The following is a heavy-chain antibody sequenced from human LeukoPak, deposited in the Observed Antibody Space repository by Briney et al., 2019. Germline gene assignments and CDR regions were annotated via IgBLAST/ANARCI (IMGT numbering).Heavy chain of an antibody. D-gene: IGHD3-16*01. CDR2: IYTSGST. J-gene: IGHJ3*02. V-gene: IGHV4-61*02. CDR3: AREIGLGLLDI. Sequence: SETLSLTCTVSGGSISSGSYYWSWIRQPAGKGLEWIGRIYTSGSTNYNPSLKSRVTISVDTSKNQSSLKLSSVTAADTAVYYCAREIGLGLLDIWGQGTMVTVSS. CDR1: GGSISSGSYY.